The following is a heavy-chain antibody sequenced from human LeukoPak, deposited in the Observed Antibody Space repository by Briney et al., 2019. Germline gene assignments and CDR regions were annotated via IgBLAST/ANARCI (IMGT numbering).Heavy chain of an antibody. CDR2: MNPNSGNT. J-gene: IGHJ5*02. D-gene: IGHD6-13*01. CDR1: GYTFTSYD. Sequence: ASVKVSCKASGYTFTSYDINWMRQATGQGLEWMGWMNPNSGNTGYAQKFQGRVTMTRNTSISTAYMELSSLRSEDTAVYYCARVSGAAAGTGGNWFDPWGQGTLVTVSS. V-gene: IGHV1-8*01. CDR3: ARVSGAAAGTGGNWFDP.